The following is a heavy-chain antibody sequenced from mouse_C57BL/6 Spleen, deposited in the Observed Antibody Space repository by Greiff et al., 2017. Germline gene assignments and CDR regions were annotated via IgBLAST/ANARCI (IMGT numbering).Heavy chain of an antibody. CDR3: ARRPGDY. CDR2: IYPGGGYT. CDR1: GYTFTNYW. J-gene: IGHJ2*01. V-gene: IGHV1-63*01. Sequence: QVHVKQSGAELVRPGTSVKMSCKASGYTFTNYWIGWAKQRPGHGLEWIGDIYPGGGYTNYNEKFKGKATLTADKSSSTAYMQFSSLTSEDSAIYYCARRPGDYWGQGTTLTVSS. D-gene: IGHD3-1*01.